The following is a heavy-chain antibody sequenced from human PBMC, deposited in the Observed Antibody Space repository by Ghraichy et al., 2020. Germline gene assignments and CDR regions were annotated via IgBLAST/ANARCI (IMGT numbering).Heavy chain of an antibody. CDR1: GFTFSSYW. J-gene: IGHJ4*02. V-gene: IGHV3-7*01. CDR2: IQQDGSKK. Sequence: GVLRLSCAASGFTFSSYWMSWVRQAPGKGPEWVAIIQQDGSKKYFVDSVKGRFTISRDNAKNSLYLQMNSLRAEDTAVYYCARVIRWEDYFDYWGPGTLVTVSS. D-gene: IGHD1-26*01. CDR3: ARVIRWEDYFDY.